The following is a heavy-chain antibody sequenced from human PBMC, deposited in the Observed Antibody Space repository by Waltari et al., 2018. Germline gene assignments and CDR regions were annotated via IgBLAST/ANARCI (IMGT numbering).Heavy chain of an antibody. CDR1: GGSFSGYY. CDR3: ARGPGYYGSGSYYKGAYYFDY. V-gene: IGHV4-34*01. Sequence: QVQLQQWGAGLLKPSETLSLTCAVYGGSFSGYYWSWIRQPPGKGLEWIGEINHRGSTNSNPSLKSRVTISVDTSKNQFSLKLSSVTAADTAVYYCARGPGYYGSGSYYKGAYYFDYWGQGTLVTVSS. J-gene: IGHJ4*02. D-gene: IGHD3-10*01. CDR2: INHRGST.